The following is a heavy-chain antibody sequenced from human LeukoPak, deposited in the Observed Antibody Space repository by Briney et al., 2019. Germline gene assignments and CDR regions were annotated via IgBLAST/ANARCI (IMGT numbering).Heavy chain of an antibody. Sequence: GGSLRLSCAASGFTFSSYDMHWVRQATGKGLEWVSAIGTAGDTYYPGSVKGRFTISRENAKNSLYLQMNSLRAGDTAVYYCARGAYCSSTSCRRYYYGMDVWGQGTTVTVSS. CDR1: GFTFSSYD. CDR2: IGTAGDT. V-gene: IGHV3-13*01. CDR3: ARGAYCSSTSCRRYYYGMDV. D-gene: IGHD2-2*01. J-gene: IGHJ6*02.